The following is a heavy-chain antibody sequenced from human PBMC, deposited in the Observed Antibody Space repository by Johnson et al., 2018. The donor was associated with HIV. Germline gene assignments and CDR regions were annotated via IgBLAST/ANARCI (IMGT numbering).Heavy chain of an antibody. D-gene: IGHD3-22*01. J-gene: IGHJ3*02. Sequence: VQLVESGGGLVQPGGSLRLSCAASGFIFSTYWMTWVRQAPGKGLEWMANIKQDGSERYYVDSVKGRFTISRDNSKNTLYLQMNSLKTEDTAVYYCTTASGYYPFFDAFDMWGQGTMVTVSS. CDR1: GFIFSTYW. CDR3: TTASGYYPFFDAFDM. CDR2: IKQDGSER. V-gene: IGHV3-7*03.